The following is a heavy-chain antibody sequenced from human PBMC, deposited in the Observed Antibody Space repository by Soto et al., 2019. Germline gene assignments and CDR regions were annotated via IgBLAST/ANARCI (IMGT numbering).Heavy chain of an antibody. CDR2: IWHDGSIK. CDR1: GFTFSNYA. Sequence: GGSLRLSCAASGFTFSNYAMYWVRQAPGKGLEWVAVIWHDGSIKYYAESVKGRFTVSRDNPKNTLYLQMNSLRAEDTAVYYCARATFGNYFDYWGRGTLVTVSS. D-gene: IGHD3-10*01. J-gene: IGHJ4*02. V-gene: IGHV3-33*07. CDR3: ARATFGNYFDY.